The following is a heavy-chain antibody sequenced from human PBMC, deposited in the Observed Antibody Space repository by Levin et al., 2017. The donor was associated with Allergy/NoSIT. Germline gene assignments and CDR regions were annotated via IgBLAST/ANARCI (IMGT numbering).Heavy chain of an antibody. CDR1: GFTFSSYS. Sequence: GGSLRLSCAASGFTFSSYSINWVRQAPGKGLEWVSSISSSSSYIYYADSVKGRFTISRDNAKNSLYLQMNSLRAEDTAVYYCARGAMRYCSGGSCPFDYWGQGTLVTVSS. J-gene: IGHJ4*02. CDR2: ISSSSSYI. V-gene: IGHV3-21*01. CDR3: ARGAMRYCSGGSCPFDY. D-gene: IGHD2-15*01.